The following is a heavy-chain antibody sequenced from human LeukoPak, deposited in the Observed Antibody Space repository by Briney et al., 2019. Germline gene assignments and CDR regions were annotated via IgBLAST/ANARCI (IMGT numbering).Heavy chain of an antibody. CDR2: IYYSGNT. Sequence: PSETLSLTCSVSGGSPSGYYWSWIRQPPGKGLEWIGYIYYSGNTNYNPSLKSRVTISVDTSKNQFSLDLYFVTAADTAVYYCARPPMIRGVTEYYFDYWGQGSLVTVSS. J-gene: IGHJ4*02. V-gene: IGHV4-59*01. D-gene: IGHD3-10*01. CDR1: GGSPSGYY. CDR3: ARPPMIRGVTEYYFDY.